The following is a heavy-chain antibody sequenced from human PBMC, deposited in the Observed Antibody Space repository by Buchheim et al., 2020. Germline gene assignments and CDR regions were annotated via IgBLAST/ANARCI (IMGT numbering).Heavy chain of an antibody. J-gene: IGHJ6*02. Sequence: QVQLVESGGGVVQPGRSLRLSCAASGFTFSSYAMHWVRQAPGKGLEWVAVISYDGSNKYYADSVKGRFTISRDNSKNTLYLQMNSLRAEDTAVYYCARDRDSSSWYVWALPYYYYGMDVWGQGTT. D-gene: IGHD6-13*01. V-gene: IGHV3-30*04. CDR2: ISYDGSNK. CDR3: ARDRDSSSWYVWALPYYYYGMDV. CDR1: GFTFSSYA.